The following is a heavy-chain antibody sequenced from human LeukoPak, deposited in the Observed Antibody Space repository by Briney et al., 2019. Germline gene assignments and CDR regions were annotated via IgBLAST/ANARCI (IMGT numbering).Heavy chain of an antibody. CDR1: GFTFTNYW. V-gene: IGHV5-51*01. J-gene: IGHJ2*01. Sequence: GESLKISCQASGFTFTNYWIARVRPMPGKGLEWMGIVHAGDSDARYSPSFQDQVTMSADKSISTAYLQWNSLRASDSAMYFCARFGYSTSLDFYLDVWGRGTLVAVSS. CDR3: ARFGYSTSLDFYLDV. D-gene: IGHD6-13*01. CDR2: VHAGDSDA.